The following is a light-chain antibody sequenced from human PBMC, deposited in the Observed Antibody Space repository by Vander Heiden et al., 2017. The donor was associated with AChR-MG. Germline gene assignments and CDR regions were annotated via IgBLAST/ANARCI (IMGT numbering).Light chain of an antibody. CDR2: HGS. Sequence: SYVLTQPPSVSVAPGQTARISCGGNNIGSKSVHWYQQKPGQAPVLVVFHGSDRPSGISERFSVSNSGNTATLTISRVEAGDEADFYCQVWDSSSIHPGVFGGGTKLTVL. CDR1: NIGSKS. J-gene: IGLJ3*02. CDR3: QVWDSSSIHPGV. V-gene: IGLV3-21*02.